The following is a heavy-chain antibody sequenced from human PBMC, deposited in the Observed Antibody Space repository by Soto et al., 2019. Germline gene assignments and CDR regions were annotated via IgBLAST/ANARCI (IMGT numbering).Heavy chain of an antibody. J-gene: IGHJ6*02. CDR3: ARSQGGSSSLDIYYYYYYGMDV. CDR2: VIPIFGTP. D-gene: IGHD2-15*01. CDR1: GGTFSTYA. Sequence: QVQLVQSGAEVKKPGSSVKVSCKAPGGTFSTYAISWVRQAPGQGLEWMGGVIPIFGTPKYAQKFQGRVTITADESTSTGYMELRSLSSEDTAVYYCARSQGGSSSLDIYYYYYYGMDVWGQGTTVTVSS. V-gene: IGHV1-69*01.